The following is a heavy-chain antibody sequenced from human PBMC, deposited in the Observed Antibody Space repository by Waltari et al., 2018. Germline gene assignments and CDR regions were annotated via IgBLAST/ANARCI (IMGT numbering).Heavy chain of an antibody. V-gene: IGHV5-51*01. CDR3: ARRGFNTGSGPDY. CDR1: GYSFTNFW. D-gene: IGHD3-10*01. Sequence: EVQLVQSGAEVKQPGESLKISCQGSGYSFTNFWIGWVRHMPGKGLEWMGIISPGDSATAYSPSFQGHVTSSADKSINTAFLQWSSLTASDSAIYYCARRGFNTGSGPDYWGQGTRVTVSS. J-gene: IGHJ4*02. CDR2: ISPGDSAT.